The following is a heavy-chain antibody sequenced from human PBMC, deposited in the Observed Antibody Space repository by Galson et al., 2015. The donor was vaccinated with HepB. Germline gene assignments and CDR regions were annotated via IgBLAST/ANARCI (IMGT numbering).Heavy chain of an antibody. D-gene: IGHD5-18*01. Sequence: SLRLSCAASGFTFSNYGIHWVRQAPGKGLEWMAVISYDGSYRYYADSVKGRFTASRDTSRSMLYLQMNSLRVEDTAVYYCAKGGPGRINMVINRLLGFDPWGQGTLVTVSS. CDR2: ISYDGSYR. V-gene: IGHV3-30*18. CDR3: AKGGPGRINMVINRLLGFDP. J-gene: IGHJ5*02. CDR1: GFTFSNYG.